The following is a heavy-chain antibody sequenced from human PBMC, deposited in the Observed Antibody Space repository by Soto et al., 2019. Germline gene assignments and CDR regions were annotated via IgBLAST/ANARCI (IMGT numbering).Heavy chain of an antibody. J-gene: IGHJ4*02. D-gene: IGHD4-17*01. CDR3: ATETTVTTTPYFDY. Sequence: SETLSLTCAVYGGSFSGYYWSWIRQPPGKGLEWIGEINHSGSTNYNPSLKSRVTISVDTSKNQFFLKLSSVTAADTAVYYCATETTVTTTPYFDYWGQGTLVTVSS. V-gene: IGHV4-34*01. CDR1: GGSFSGYY. CDR2: INHSGST.